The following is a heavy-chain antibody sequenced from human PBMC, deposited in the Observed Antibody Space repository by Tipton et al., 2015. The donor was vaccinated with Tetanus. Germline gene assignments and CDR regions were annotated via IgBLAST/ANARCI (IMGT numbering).Heavy chain of an antibody. D-gene: IGHD3-10*01. V-gene: IGHV3-23*01. CDR3: ARDKRLGGELLGIGAFDI. Sequence: GSLRLSCAASGFTFNNFFMTWVRQAPGKGLQWVSLISATGGTRHYTDSVKGRFTISRDNSRNTMFLQMNGLRAEDTAVYYCARDKRLGGELLGIGAFDIWGQGTVVTVSS. J-gene: IGHJ3*02. CDR2: ISATGGTR. CDR1: GFTFNNFF.